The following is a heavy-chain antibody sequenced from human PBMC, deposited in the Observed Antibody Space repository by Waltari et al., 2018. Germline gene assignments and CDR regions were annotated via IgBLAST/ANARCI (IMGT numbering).Heavy chain of an antibody. Sequence: QVQVVQSGAEVMKPGASVKVSCKVSEYTLSALSIHWVRQLPGKGLEWIGRSDPGDGETATARKFLGRVTMTEDTSTDTAYMELSSLRSEDTAVYYCRLMGRNIVLAGAAPSYHSYMDVWGRGTSVTVSS. J-gene: IGHJ6*03. CDR3: RLMGRNIVLAGAAPSYHSYMDV. D-gene: IGHD2-15*01. CDR1: EYTLSALS. V-gene: IGHV1-24*01. CDR2: SDPGDGET.